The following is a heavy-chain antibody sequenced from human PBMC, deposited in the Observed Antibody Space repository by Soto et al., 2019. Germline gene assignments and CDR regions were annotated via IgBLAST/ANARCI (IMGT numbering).Heavy chain of an antibody. CDR3: ARVHVMVVAGSTFDY. J-gene: IGHJ4*03. CDR2: IYHGGTT. CDR1: GYSISSGSY. Sequence: PSETLSLTCTVSGYSISSGSYLAWIRQPPGKGPEWIASIYHGGTTFYNPSLKSRITISVDTSNNQFSLKLTSVTAADTAVYYYARVHVMVVAGSTFDYWGHGTLVTVSS. V-gene: IGHV4-38-2*02. D-gene: IGHD6-19*01.